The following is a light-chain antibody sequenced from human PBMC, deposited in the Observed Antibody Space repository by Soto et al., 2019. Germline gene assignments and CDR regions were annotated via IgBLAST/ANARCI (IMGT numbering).Light chain of an antibody. CDR3: QQYNNWPPWT. CDR2: GAS. Sequence: EIVMTQSPATLSVSPGERATLSCRASQSVSSNLAWYQQKPGQAPRLLIYGASARATGIPARFSGSGSGTECTLTISSLQSEDFEFYSCQQYNNWPPWTFGQGTKLEI. CDR1: QSVSSN. J-gene: IGKJ2*02. V-gene: IGKV3-15*01.